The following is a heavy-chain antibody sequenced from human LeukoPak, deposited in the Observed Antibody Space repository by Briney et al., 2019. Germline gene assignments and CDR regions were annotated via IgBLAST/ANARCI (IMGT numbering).Heavy chain of an antibody. J-gene: IGHJ4*02. CDR1: GFTFSSYG. CDR3: ARMITYYYGSGSYYFDY. V-gene: IGHV3-30*02. CDR2: IRYDGSNK. D-gene: IGHD3-10*01. Sequence: GGSLRLSCAASGFTFSSYGMHWVRQAPGKGLEWVAFIRYDGSNKYYADSVKGRFTISRDNSKNTLYLQMGSLRAEDMAVYYCARMITYYYGSGSYYFDYWGQGTLVTVSS.